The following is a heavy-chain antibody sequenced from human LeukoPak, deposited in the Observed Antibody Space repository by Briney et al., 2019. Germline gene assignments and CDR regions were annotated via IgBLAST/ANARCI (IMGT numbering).Heavy chain of an antibody. J-gene: IGHJ4*02. CDR1: GDSISSKTVT. CDR2: TYYRSRCDS. Sequence: SQTLSLTCAISGDSISSKTVTWNWIRQTPSGGLEWLGRTYYRSRCDSDHAVFVKGWITITPDTSKKQFSLQLNSVTPEDTAMYYCARDSDGWYWAFDLWGQGTPVTVSS. D-gene: IGHD5-18*01. V-gene: IGHV6-1*03. CDR3: ARDSDGWYWAFDL.